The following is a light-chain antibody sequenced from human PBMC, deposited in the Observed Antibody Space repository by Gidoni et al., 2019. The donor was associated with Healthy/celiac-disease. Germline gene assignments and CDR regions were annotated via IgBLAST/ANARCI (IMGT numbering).Light chain of an antibody. CDR3: QQYNSYSWT. Sequence: DIQMTQSPSTLSASVGDRVTITCRASQSISSWFAWYQQKPGKAPKLLIYKASSLESGVPSRFSGSGSGTKFTLTISSLQPDDFATYYCQQYNSYSWTFGQGTKVEIK. CDR1: QSISSW. CDR2: KAS. J-gene: IGKJ1*01. V-gene: IGKV1-5*03.